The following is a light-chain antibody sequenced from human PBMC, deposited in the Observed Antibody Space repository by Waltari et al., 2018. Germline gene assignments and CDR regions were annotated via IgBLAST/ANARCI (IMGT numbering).Light chain of an antibody. CDR1: QSVSSY. CDR2: DAS. Sequence: EIVLTQSPATLSLSPGERATLSCRASQSVSSYLAWYQQKPGQAPRLLIYDASNRATGIPAMFSGSGSGTDFTLTISSLEPEDFAVYYCQQRSNWSGLTFGGGTKVEIK. V-gene: IGKV3-11*01. J-gene: IGKJ4*01. CDR3: QQRSNWSGLT.